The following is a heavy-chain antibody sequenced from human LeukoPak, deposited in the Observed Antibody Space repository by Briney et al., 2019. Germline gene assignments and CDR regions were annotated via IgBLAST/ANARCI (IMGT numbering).Heavy chain of an antibody. V-gene: IGHV1-2*02. D-gene: IGHD2-15*01. J-gene: IGHJ6*02. CDR2: INSNSGGT. CDR3: ARMASSYCSGGSCYSLVHYYYYGMDV. CDR1: GYTFTGYY. Sequence: ASVKVSCKASGYTFTGYYMHWVRQAPGQGLEWMGWINSNSGGTNYAQKFQGRVTMTRDTSISTAYMELSRLRSDDTAVYYCARMASSYCSGGSCYSLVHYYYYGMDVWGQGTTVTVSS.